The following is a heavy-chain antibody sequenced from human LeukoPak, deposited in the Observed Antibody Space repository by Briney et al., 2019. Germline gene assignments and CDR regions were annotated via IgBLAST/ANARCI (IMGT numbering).Heavy chain of an antibody. Sequence: QTGGSLRLSCAASGFTFSTSAMHWVRQAPGKGLEWVSAISGSGGSTYYADSVKGRFTISRDNSKNTLYLQMNSLRAEDTAVYYCARENSNYFDYWGQGTLVTVSS. J-gene: IGHJ4*02. V-gene: IGHV3-23*01. CDR1: GFTFSTSA. D-gene: IGHD4-11*01. CDR2: ISGSGGST. CDR3: ARENSNYFDY.